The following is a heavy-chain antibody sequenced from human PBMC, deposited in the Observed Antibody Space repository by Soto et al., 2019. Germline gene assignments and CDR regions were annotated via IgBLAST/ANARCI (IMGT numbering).Heavy chain of an antibody. CDR3: ARSYYYDSTGYYRTFDY. CDR1: GVILGQYA. J-gene: IGHJ4*02. Sequence: PXGSLRLSCAASGVILGQYAMSWVRLAPGKGLEWVSVVGPSGASTFYADSVRGRFTISRDNSENTLYLQMNSLRAADTALYFCARSYYYDSTGYYRTFDYWGPGTLVTVSS. CDR2: VGPSGAST. D-gene: IGHD3-22*01. V-gene: IGHV3-23*01.